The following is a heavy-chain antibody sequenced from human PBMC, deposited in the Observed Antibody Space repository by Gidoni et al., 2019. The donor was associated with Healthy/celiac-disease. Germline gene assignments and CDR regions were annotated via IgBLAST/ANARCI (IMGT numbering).Heavy chain of an antibody. V-gene: IGHV4-39*01. CDR1: GGSIRSSIYS. J-gene: IGHJ4*02. D-gene: IGHD3-22*01. CDR3: ASYLFPYDRSGYYYYFDY. Sequence: QLQLQESGPGLVKPSETLSLTCTVPGGSIRSSIYSWGWTRQPPGKGLEWIGSSYYSGSTYYNPSLKSRVTISVDTSKNQFSLKLSSVTAADTAVYYCASYLFPYDRSGYYYYFDYWGQGTLVTVSS. CDR2: SYYSGST.